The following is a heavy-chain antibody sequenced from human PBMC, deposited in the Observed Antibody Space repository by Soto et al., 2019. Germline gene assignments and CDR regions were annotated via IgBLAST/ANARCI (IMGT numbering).Heavy chain of an antibody. V-gene: IGHV1-69*05. CDR1: GGTFSSYA. CDR3: ARDLAAAAYYYHGMDV. J-gene: IGHJ6*02. CDR2: IIPIFGTA. Sequence: SVKVSCKSSGGTFSSYASSCVRQATGQGLEWMGGIIPIFGTANYAQKLQGRVTMTTDTSTSTAYMELRSLRSDDTAVYYCARDLAAAAYYYHGMDVWGQGTTVTVS. D-gene: IGHD6-13*01.